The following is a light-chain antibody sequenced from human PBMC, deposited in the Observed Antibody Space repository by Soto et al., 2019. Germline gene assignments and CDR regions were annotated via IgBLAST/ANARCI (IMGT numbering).Light chain of an antibody. CDR1: SSDVGGYNY. V-gene: IGLV2-14*01. CDR3: SSYTSSSLYV. J-gene: IGLJ1*01. Sequence: QSALTQPASVSGSPGQSITISCTGTSSDVGGYNYVSWYQQHPGKAPKLMIYDVSNRPSGVSNRFSGSKSGNTASLTISGVQAEDEPDYYCSSYTSSSLYVFGTGTKLTVL. CDR2: DVS.